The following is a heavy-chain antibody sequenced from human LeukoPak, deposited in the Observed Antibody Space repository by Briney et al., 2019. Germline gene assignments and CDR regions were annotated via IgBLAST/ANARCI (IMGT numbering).Heavy chain of an antibody. CDR3: ARESATTGY. D-gene: IGHD1-26*01. V-gene: IGHV3-7*01. CDR1: GITFSNYW. J-gene: IGHJ4*02. CDR2: IRQDGSEL. Sequence: PGGSLRLSCAASGITFSNYWMTWVRQAPGRGLKWVANIRQDGSELYYADSVKGRFTISRDNAKNSLYLQMNNLRVEDTAVYYCARESATTGYWGQGTLVTVSS.